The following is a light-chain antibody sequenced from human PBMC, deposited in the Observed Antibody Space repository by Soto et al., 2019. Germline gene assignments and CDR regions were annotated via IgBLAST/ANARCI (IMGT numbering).Light chain of an antibody. CDR2: DAS. CDR1: QSVSSN. J-gene: IGKJ1*01. Sequence: IVMTQSPATLSVSPGERATLSCRASQSVSSNFAWYQQKPGQAPRLLIYDASTRATGIPARFSGSGSGEEFTLTISSLQSEDFAVYYCQQYADWPRTFGQGTKVDIK. V-gene: IGKV3-15*01. CDR3: QQYADWPRT.